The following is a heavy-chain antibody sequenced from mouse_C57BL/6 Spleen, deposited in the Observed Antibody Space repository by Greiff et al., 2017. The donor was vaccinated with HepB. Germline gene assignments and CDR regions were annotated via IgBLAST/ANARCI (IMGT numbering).Heavy chain of an antibody. CDR3: ARGGYGNYVGYAMDY. Sequence: VQLQQPGAELVKPGASVKLSCKASGYTFTSYWMQWVKQRPGQGLEWIGEIDPSDSYTNYNQKFKGKATLTVDTSSSTAYMQLSSLTSEDSAVYYCARGGYGNYVGYAMDYWGQGTSVTVSS. V-gene: IGHV1-50*01. J-gene: IGHJ4*01. D-gene: IGHD2-10*02. CDR2: IDPSDSYT. CDR1: GYTFTSYW.